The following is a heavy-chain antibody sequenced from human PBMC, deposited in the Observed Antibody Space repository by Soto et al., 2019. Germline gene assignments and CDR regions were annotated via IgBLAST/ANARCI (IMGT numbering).Heavy chain of an antibody. CDR1: GFTFSSYG. CDR2: IWYDGSNK. CDR3: AKNLYCSGGSCYRPDF. J-gene: IGHJ4*02. V-gene: IGHV3-33*06. Sequence: QVQLVESGGGVVQPGRSLRLSCAASGFTFSSYGMHWVRQAPGKGLEWVAVIWYDGSNKYYADSVKGRFTISRDNSKNTLDLQMNSLRAEDTAVYYCAKNLYCSGGSCYRPDFWGQGTLVTVSS. D-gene: IGHD2-15*01.